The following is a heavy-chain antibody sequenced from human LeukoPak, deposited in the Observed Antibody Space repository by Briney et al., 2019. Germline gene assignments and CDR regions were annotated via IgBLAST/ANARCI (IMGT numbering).Heavy chain of an antibody. Sequence: PGRSLRLSCAASGFTFSSYGMHWVRQAPGKGLEWVAVIWYDGSNKYYADSVKGRFTISRDNSKNTLYLQMNSLRAEDTAVYCCAKDQDYGDDMLDYWGQGTLVTVSS. V-gene: IGHV3-33*06. CDR3: AKDQDYGDDMLDY. D-gene: IGHD4-17*01. CDR2: IWYDGSNK. J-gene: IGHJ4*02. CDR1: GFTFSSYG.